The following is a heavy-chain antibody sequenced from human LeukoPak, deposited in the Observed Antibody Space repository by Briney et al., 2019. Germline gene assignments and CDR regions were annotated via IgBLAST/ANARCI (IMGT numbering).Heavy chain of an antibody. D-gene: IGHD2-2*01. CDR2: INPNSGGT. CDR1: GYTFTGYY. Sequence: GASVKVSCKASGYTFTGYYMHWVRQAPGQGLEWMGWINPNSGGTNYAQKFQGRVTMTRDTSISTAYMELSRLRSDDTAVYYCARVLVVPAAIDWFDPWGQGTLVTVSS. V-gene: IGHV1-2*02. CDR3: ARVLVVPAAIDWFDP. J-gene: IGHJ5*02.